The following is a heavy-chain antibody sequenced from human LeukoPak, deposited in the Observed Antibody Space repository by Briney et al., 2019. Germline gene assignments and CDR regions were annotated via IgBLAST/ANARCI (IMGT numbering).Heavy chain of an antibody. CDR1: GGSISSYY. CDR3: ARRDCSGGSCYYDY. V-gene: IGHV4-59*08. D-gene: IGHD2-15*01. J-gene: IGHJ4*02. CDR2: IYYSGST. Sequence: SETLSLTCTVSGGSISSYYWSWIRQPPGKGPEWIGYIYYSGSTNYNPSLKSRVTISVDTSKNQFSLKLSSVTAADTAVYYCARRDCSGGSCYYDYWGQGTLVTVSS.